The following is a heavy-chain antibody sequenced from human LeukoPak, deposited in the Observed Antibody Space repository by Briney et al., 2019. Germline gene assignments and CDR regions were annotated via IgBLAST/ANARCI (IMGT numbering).Heavy chain of an antibody. CDR3: ARVHYDILTGYSYFDY. D-gene: IGHD3-9*01. CDR2: ISAYNDNT. CDR1: GYTFTSYG. J-gene: IGHJ4*02. V-gene: IGHV1-18*01. Sequence: ASVKVSCKASGYTFTSYGISWVRQAPGQGLEWMGWISAYNDNTNYAQKLQGRVTMTTDTSTSTAYMELRSLRSDDTAVYYCARVHYDILTGYSYFDYWGQGTLVAVSS.